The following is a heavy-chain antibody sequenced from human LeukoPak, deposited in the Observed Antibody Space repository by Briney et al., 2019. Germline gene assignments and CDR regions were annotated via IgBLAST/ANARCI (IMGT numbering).Heavy chain of an antibody. Sequence: GGSLRLSCAASGFTFSSYGMHWVRQAPGKGLEWVAVIWYDGSNKYYADSVKGRFTISRDNSKNTQYLQMNSLRAEDTAVYYCARSVDTAMAPYFDYWGQGTLVTVSS. CDR2: IWYDGSNK. CDR1: GFTFSSYG. CDR3: ARSVDTAMAPYFDY. D-gene: IGHD5-18*01. J-gene: IGHJ4*02. V-gene: IGHV3-33*01.